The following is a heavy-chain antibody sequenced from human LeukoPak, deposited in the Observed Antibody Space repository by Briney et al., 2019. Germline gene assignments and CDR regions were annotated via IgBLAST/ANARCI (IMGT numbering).Heavy chain of an antibody. Sequence: GGSLRLSCAASGFTFSNYWMSWVRQAPGKGLEWVAHINQDGSEEHYMDSVKARFIISRDNAKNSLSLKMDSLRAEDTAVYYCVRDGGVSGYDLLDYWGQGTLVTVSS. J-gene: IGHJ4*02. V-gene: IGHV3-7*01. CDR3: VRDGGVSGYDLLDY. CDR1: GFTFSNYW. D-gene: IGHD5-12*01. CDR2: INQDGSEE.